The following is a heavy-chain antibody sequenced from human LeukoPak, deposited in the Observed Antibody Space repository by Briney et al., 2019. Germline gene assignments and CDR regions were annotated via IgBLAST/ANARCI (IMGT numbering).Heavy chain of an antibody. V-gene: IGHV3-23*01. Sequence: PGGSLRLSCAASGFTFSSYAMSWVRQAPGKGLEWVSAISGSGGSTYYADSVKGRFTISRDNSKNTLYLQMNSLRAEDTAVYYCAKDRATIFGVPDAFDIWGQGTMVTVSS. CDR2: ISGSGGST. D-gene: IGHD3-3*01. CDR1: GFTFSSYA. CDR3: AKDRATIFGVPDAFDI. J-gene: IGHJ3*02.